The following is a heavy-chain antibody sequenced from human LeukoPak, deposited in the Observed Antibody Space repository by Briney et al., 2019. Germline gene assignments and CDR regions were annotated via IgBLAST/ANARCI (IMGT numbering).Heavy chain of an antibody. J-gene: IGHJ6*03. CDR2: INHSGNT. V-gene: IGHV4-34*01. CDR3: ARGWPLGPAGRGYYMDV. Sequence: SEPLSLTCAVYGGFFSGYYWGWLRQPPGKGLAWIGVINHSGNTNYNPSLKSRVTISVDKSNNQFSLKMSCVPAPATAVYYCARGWPLGPAGRGYYMDVWGKGTTVTVFS. CDR1: GGFFSGYY.